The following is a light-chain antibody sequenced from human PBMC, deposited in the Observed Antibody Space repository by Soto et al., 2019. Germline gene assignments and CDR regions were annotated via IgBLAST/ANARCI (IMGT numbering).Light chain of an antibody. V-gene: IGKV3-11*01. CDR1: QSVSGY. CDR3: QQRSNWPRT. Sequence: EIVLTQSRATLSLSPGERATLSCRASQSVSGYLAWYQQKPGQAPRLLIYDASNRATGIPARFSGSGSGTDFTLTISSLEPEDFALYYCQQRSNWPRTFGQGTKVDIK. J-gene: IGKJ1*01. CDR2: DAS.